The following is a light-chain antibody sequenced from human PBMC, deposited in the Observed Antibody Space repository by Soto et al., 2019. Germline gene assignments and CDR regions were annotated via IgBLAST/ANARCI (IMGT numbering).Light chain of an antibody. V-gene: IGKV3-20*01. CDR3: QQYSSLWT. CDR2: GAS. J-gene: IGKJ1*01. Sequence: EIVLTQSPATLSLSPGERATLSCRASESVSTFLAWYQQKPGQAPRLLIYGASSRATGIPDRFSGSGSGTDFTLSISRLEPEDFAVYYCQQYSSLWTFGQGTKVEIK. CDR1: ESVSTF.